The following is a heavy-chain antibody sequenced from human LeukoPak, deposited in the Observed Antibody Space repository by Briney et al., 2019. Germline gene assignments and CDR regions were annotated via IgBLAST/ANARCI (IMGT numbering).Heavy chain of an antibody. Sequence: SETLSLTCTVSGGSISSGDYYWSWIRQPPGKGLEWIGYIYYSGSTYYNPSLKSRVTISVDRSKNQFSLKLSSVTAADTAVYFCARDRSGSVVDYWGQGTLVTVSS. V-gene: IGHV4-30-4*01. CDR2: IYYSGST. D-gene: IGHD3-10*01. CDR3: ARDRSGSVVDY. CDR1: GGSISSGDYY. J-gene: IGHJ4*02.